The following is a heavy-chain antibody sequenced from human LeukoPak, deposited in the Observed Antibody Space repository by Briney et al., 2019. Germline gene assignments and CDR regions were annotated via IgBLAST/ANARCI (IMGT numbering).Heavy chain of an antibody. J-gene: IGHJ6*02. CDR3: ARYQGGGWDV. D-gene: IGHD6-25*01. Sequence: GGSLRPSCAASGFTFSTYWMTWVRQSPEKGLEWVANIKQDGSEMYYVDSVKGRFTVSRDNAKNSLYLQMSSLRAEDTAVYYCARYQGGGWDVWGQGTKVTVSS. CDR2: IKQDGSEM. V-gene: IGHV3-7*01. CDR1: GFTFSTYW.